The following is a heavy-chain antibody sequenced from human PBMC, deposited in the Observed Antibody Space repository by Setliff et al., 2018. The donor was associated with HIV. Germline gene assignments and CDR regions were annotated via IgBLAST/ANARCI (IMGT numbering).Heavy chain of an antibody. D-gene: IGHD2-21*01. CDR3: AADVPVPLAQIDY. Sequence: GGSLRLSCAASGFTFDDYGMNWVRQAPGKGLEWVGRFRSKRDGGAVEYAAPVKGRFSISRDDSEKSVYLQMNSLTTEDTAVYYCAADVPVPLAQIDYWGQGTQVTVSS. CDR2: FRSKRDGGAV. J-gene: IGHJ4*01. CDR1: GFTFDDYG. V-gene: IGHV3-15*01.